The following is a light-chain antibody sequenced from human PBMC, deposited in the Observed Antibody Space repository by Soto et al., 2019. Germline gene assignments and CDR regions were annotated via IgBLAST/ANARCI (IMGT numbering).Light chain of an antibody. CDR1: SSDVGGYNY. V-gene: IGLV2-14*01. CDR2: EVS. CDR3: CSYAGNYSYV. J-gene: IGLJ1*01. Sequence: QSALTQPASVSGSPGQSITISCTGTSSDVGGYNYVSWYQQHPGKAPKLMIYEVSNRPSGVSNRFSGSKSGNTASLTISGLQAEDEADYYCCSYAGNYSYVFGTGTKVTVL.